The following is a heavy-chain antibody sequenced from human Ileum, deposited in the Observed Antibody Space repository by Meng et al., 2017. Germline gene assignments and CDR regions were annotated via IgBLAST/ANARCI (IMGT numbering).Heavy chain of an antibody. V-gene: IGHV1-46*01. CDR2: INPGGGTT. J-gene: IGHJ4*02. Sequence: QVRLVQSGTEVKQPGAPVQFPCETSGFTLTRDYMHWVRQAPGQAPEWMGLINPGGGTTRYAQKFQGRVIMTRDTSTSTVYVELSGLRSDDTAVYYCAKAYTSSSPFDYWGQGTLVTVSS. D-gene: IGHD3-10*01. CDR1: GFTLTRDY. CDR3: AKAYTSSSPFDY.